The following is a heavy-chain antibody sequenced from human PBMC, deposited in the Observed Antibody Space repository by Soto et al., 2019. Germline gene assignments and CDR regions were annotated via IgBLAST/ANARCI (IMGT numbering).Heavy chain of an antibody. CDR2: IIPIYGTA. V-gene: IGHV1-69*06. J-gene: IGHJ4*02. Sequence: SVKVSCKASGGTFSSYAISWVRQAPGQGLEWMGGIIPIYGTANYAQKFQGRVTITADKYTSTAYMELSSLRSEDTAVCYCARDNRRDDFWSGDFDYWGQGTLVTVSS. D-gene: IGHD3-3*01. CDR1: GGTFSSYA. CDR3: ARDNRRDDFWSGDFDY.